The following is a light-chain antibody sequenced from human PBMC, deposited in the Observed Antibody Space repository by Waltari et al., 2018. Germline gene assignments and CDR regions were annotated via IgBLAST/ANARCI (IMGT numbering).Light chain of an antibody. CDR1: SSDIGAYNF. Sequence: QSALTQPASVSGSPGQSITIPCTGMSSDIGAYNFVSWYPTHPGKIPRVIIYNVNERPSRISSRFSGSKSGNTASLTISGLQPDDEADYYCGSYRGSNIYVFGTGTKVTVL. CDR3: GSYRGSNIYV. J-gene: IGLJ1*01. CDR2: NVN. V-gene: IGLV2-14*03.